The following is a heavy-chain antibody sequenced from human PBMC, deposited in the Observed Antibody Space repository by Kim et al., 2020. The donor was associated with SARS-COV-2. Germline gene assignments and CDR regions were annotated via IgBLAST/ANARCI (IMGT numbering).Heavy chain of an antibody. D-gene: IGHD6-19*01. CDR3: AKVLYSSGGYARYGMDV. J-gene: IGHJ6*02. V-gene: IGHV3-23*01. CDR2: ISGSGGST. Sequence: GGSLRLSCAASGFTFSSYAMSWVRQAPGKGLEWVSAISGSGGSTYYADSVKGRFTISRDNSKNTLYLQMNSLRAEDTAVYYCAKVLYSSGGYARYGMDVWGQGTTVTVSS. CDR1: GFTFSSYA.